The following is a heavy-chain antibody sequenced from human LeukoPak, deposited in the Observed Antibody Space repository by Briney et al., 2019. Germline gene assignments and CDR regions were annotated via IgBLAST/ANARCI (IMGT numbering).Heavy chain of an antibody. J-gene: IGHJ6*02. CDR1: GFTFSSYS. CDR2: ISSSSSYI. V-gene: IGHV3-21*01. D-gene: IGHD1-26*01. CDR3: ARDGSGAAYGMDV. Sequence: GGSLRLSCAASGFTFSSYSMDWVRQAPGKGLEWVSSISSSSSYIYYADSVKGRFTISRGNAKNSLYLQMNSLRAEDTAVYYCARDGSGAAYGMDVWGQGTTVTVSS.